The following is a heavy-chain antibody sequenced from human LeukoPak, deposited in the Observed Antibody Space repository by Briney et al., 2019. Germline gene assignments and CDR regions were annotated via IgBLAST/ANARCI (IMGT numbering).Heavy chain of an antibody. V-gene: IGHV3-23*01. CDR2: ISGSGGST. Sequence: PGGSLRLSCAASGFTLSSYGMSWVRQAPGKGLEWVSAISGSGGSTYYADSVKGRFTISRDNSKNTLYLQMNSLRAEDTAVYYCAKEYDSYGAFDIWGQGTMVTVSS. CDR3: AKEYDSYGAFDI. CDR1: GFTLSSYG. J-gene: IGHJ3*02. D-gene: IGHD3-3*01.